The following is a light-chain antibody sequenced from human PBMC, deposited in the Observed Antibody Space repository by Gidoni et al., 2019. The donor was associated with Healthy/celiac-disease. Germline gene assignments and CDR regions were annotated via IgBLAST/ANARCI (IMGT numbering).Light chain of an antibody. CDR1: QSVSSN. CDR3: QQYNNWPPLT. J-gene: IGKJ4*01. V-gene: IGKV3-15*01. CDR2: GAS. Sequence: DIVMTQSPATLSVSPGERATLSCRASQSVSSNLAWYQQKPGQAPRLLIYGASTRATGIPARVSGSGSGTEFTLTISSLQSEDCAVYYCQQYNNWPPLTFXGXTKVEIK.